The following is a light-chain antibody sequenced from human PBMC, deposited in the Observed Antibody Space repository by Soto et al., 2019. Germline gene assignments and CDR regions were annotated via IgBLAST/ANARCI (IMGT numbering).Light chain of an antibody. CDR2: GTS. CDR1: QSITTY. Sequence: DIQMTQSPSSLSASVGDRVAITCRASQSITTYLNWYQQKPGKAPKLLIYGTSNLQTGVPSRFSGSGSGTDFTLTISSLQPEDFATYYCQQTYSTPRTFSGGTKADIK. J-gene: IGKJ4*01. V-gene: IGKV1-39*01. CDR3: QQTYSTPRT.